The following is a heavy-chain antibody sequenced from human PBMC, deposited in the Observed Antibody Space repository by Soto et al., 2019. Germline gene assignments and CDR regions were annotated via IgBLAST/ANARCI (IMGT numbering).Heavy chain of an antibody. V-gene: IGHV1-2*04. J-gene: IGHJ6*01. Sequence: ASVKVSCKASGYTFTGYYIQWVRQVPGQGFEWMGWINPNTGGTNYAQKFQGWVTMTRDTSISTAYMELNRLTSDDTAIYFCANDHGRTSGTSGNGLAFWGQGTTVTVSA. CDR3: ANDHGRTSGTSGNGLAF. D-gene: IGHD2-15*01. CDR2: INPNTGGT. CDR1: GYTFTGYY.